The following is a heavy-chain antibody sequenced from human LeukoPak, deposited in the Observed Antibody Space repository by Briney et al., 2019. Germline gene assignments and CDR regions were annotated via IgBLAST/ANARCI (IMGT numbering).Heavy chain of an antibody. J-gene: IGHJ3*02. V-gene: IGHV3-23*01. D-gene: IGHD3-22*01. CDR3: AKEDHDSSGYDAFDI. CDR2: ISSGGGIT. CDR1: GFTFSSYA. Sequence: GGSLRLSCAASGFTFSSYAMSWVRQAPGKGLEWVSGISSGGGITSYADSVKGRFTISRDNSKNTLYLQMNSLRAEDTAVYYCAKEDHDSSGYDAFDIWGQGTMVTVS.